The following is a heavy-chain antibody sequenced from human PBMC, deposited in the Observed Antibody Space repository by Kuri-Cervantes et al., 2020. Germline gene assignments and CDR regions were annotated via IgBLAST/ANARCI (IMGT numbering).Heavy chain of an antibody. Sequence: GGSLRPSCAAPGFTFSSYWMSWVHQAPGKGLEWVANIKQVGSEKYYVDSVKGRFTISRDNAKNSLYLQMNSMRAEDTAVYYCARARVMYYYDSSGSIDYWGQGTLVTVSS. CDR1: GFTFSSYW. CDR2: IKQVGSEK. CDR3: ARARVMYYYDSSGSIDY. V-gene: IGHV3-7*04. D-gene: IGHD3-22*01. J-gene: IGHJ4*02.